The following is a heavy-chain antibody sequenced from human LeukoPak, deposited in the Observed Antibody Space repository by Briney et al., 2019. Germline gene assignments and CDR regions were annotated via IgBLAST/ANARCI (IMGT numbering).Heavy chain of an antibody. J-gene: IGHJ5*02. CDR3: ASHLVATVWFDP. CDR1: SGSFSSYF. D-gene: IGHD5-12*01. V-gene: IGHV4-4*07. Sequence: SETLSLTCTVSSGSFSSYFWSWIRQPAGKGLEWIGRIYTSGSTNYNPSLKSRVTMSVDTSKNQFSLKLTSVTAADTAVYFCASHLVATVWFDPWGQGTLVTVSS. CDR2: IYTSGST.